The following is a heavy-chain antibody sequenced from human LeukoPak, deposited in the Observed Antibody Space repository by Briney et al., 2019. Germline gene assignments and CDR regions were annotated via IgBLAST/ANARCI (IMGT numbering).Heavy chain of an antibody. J-gene: IGHJ4*02. CDR3: AKVSYAANFETNFFDF. Sequence: GGSLRLSCAASGFTFSSYAMSWVRPAPGRGLEWVSAISGSGGSTYYADSVKGRFTVSRDSSKNTLYLQMNSLRAEDTAVYYCAKVSYAANFETNFFDFWGQGTLVTVSS. CDR2: ISGSGGST. CDR1: GFTFSSYA. D-gene: IGHD2-15*01. V-gene: IGHV3-23*01.